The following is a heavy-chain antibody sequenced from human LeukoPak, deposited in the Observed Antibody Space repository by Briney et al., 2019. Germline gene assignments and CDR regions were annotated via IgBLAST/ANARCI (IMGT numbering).Heavy chain of an antibody. CDR1: GGTFSSYA. V-gene: IGHV1-69*06. CDR2: IIPIFGTA. J-gene: IGHJ4*02. CDR3: ARVGDFWSGYRSVDY. D-gene: IGHD3-3*01. Sequence: SVKVLSKASGGTFSSYAISWVRQAPGQGLEWMGRIIPIFGTANYAQKFQGRVTITADKSTSTAYMELSSLRSEDTAVYYCARVGDFWSGYRSVDYWGQGTLVTVSS.